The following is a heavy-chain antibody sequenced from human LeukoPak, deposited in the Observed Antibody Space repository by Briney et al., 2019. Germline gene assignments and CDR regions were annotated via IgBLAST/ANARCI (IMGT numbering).Heavy chain of an antibody. V-gene: IGHV3-23*01. CDR2: ISGSGGST. Sequence: PGGSLRLSCAASGFTFSSYAMSWVRQAPGKGLEWVSAISGSGGSTYYADSVQGRFTISRDNSKNTLYLQMNSLRAEDTAVYYCAKDLYYDSSGSPAGFDYWGQGTLVTVSS. CDR3: AKDLYYDSSGSPAGFDY. CDR1: GFTFSSYA. D-gene: IGHD3-22*01. J-gene: IGHJ4*02.